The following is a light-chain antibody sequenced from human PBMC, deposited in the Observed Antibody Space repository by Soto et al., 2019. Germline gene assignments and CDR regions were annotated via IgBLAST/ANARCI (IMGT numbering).Light chain of an antibody. CDR1: QSLGSL. J-gene: IGKJ2*01. Sequence: EIVLTQSPATLSVSPGERPTLSCRASQSLGSLLAWYQQKPGQAPRLLIYGASTRAAGIPTRFSGSGSGTEFTLTISSLLSEDFAVYCCQQYNRWPYTFGQGTKLELK. CDR3: QQYNRWPYT. V-gene: IGKV3-15*01. CDR2: GAS.